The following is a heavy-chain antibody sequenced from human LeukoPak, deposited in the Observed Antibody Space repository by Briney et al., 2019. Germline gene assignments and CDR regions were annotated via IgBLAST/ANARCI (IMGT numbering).Heavy chain of an antibody. Sequence: QPGGSLRLSCAASGFTFSSYGMNWVRQAPGKGLEWVSYISSSGSTIYYADSVKGRFTISRDNAKNSLYLQMNSLRAEDTAVYYCASVVVVVAATDYWGQGTLVTVSS. J-gene: IGHJ4*02. CDR1: GFTFSSYG. CDR3: ASVVVVVAATDY. V-gene: IGHV3-48*03. D-gene: IGHD2-15*01. CDR2: ISSSGSTI.